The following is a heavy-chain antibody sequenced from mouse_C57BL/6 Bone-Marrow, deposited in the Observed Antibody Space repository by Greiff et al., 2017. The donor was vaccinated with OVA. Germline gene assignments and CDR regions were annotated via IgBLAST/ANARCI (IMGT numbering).Heavy chain of an antibody. J-gene: IGHJ1*03. Sequence: QVQLQQPGAELVKPGASVKMSCKASGYTFTSYWITWVKQRPGQGLEWIGDIYPGSGSTNYNEKFKSKATLTVDTSSSTAYMQLSSLTSEDSAVYYCASPYSNYVWNFDVWGTGTTVTVSS. V-gene: IGHV1-55*01. CDR2: IYPGSGST. CDR1: GYTFTSYW. D-gene: IGHD2-5*01. CDR3: ASPYSNYVWNFDV.